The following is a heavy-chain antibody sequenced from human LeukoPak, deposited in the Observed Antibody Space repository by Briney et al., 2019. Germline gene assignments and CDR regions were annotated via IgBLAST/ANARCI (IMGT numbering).Heavy chain of an antibody. V-gene: IGHV3-30*03. D-gene: IGHD2-2*01. Sequence: PGGSLRLSCAASGFTFSSYGMHWVRQAPGKGLEWVAVISYDGSNKYYADSVKGRFTISRDNAKNSLYLQMNSLRAEDTAVYYCAREWGIVVVPAGLYGMDVWGQGTTVTVSS. CDR1: GFTFSSYG. CDR2: ISYDGSNK. CDR3: AREWGIVVVPAGLYGMDV. J-gene: IGHJ6*02.